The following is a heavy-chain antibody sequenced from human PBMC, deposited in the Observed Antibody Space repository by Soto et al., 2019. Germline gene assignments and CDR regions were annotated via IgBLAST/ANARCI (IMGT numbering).Heavy chain of an antibody. Sequence: PGGSLRLSCAASGFTFSDYAMRWIRQAPGKGLEWVAVVSHDGRNTHYADSVKGRFTISRDSSKNTVSLEMTSLRAEDTAVYYCAKGGRQWLVTSDFNYWGQGALVTVSS. V-gene: IGHV3-30*18. J-gene: IGHJ4*02. CDR2: VSHDGRNT. D-gene: IGHD6-19*01. CDR1: GFTFSDYA. CDR3: AKGGRQWLVTSDFNY.